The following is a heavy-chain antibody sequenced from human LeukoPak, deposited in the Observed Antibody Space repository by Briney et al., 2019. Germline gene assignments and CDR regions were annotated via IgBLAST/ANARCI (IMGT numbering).Heavy chain of an antibody. CDR3: ARDPLSSSSFDL. V-gene: IGHV4-34*01. J-gene: IGHJ4*02. CDR1: GGSFSGYY. D-gene: IGHD6-13*01. Sequence: SETLSLTCAVYGGSFSGYYWSWIRQPPGKGLEWIGEINHSGSTNYNPSLKSRVTISVDTSKNQFSLKLSSVTAADTAVYYCARDPLSSSSFDLWGQGTLVTVSS. CDR2: INHSGST.